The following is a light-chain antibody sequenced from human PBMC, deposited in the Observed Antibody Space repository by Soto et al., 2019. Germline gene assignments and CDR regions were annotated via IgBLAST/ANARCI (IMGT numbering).Light chain of an antibody. Sequence: QSVLTQPRSVSGAPGQSVTISCTGTSSDVGTYNYVSWYQQHPGRAPKLMIHEVTIRPSGVSDRSSGSKSGNTASLTVSGLQAEDEADYYCSSYTGGNPSYVFGTGTKVTVL. V-gene: IGLV2-11*01. CDR3: SSYTGGNPSYV. J-gene: IGLJ1*01. CDR1: SSDVGTYNY. CDR2: EVT.